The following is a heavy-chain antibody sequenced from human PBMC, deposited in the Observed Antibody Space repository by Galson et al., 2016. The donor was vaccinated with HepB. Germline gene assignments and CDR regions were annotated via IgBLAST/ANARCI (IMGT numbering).Heavy chain of an antibody. CDR2: IYYTGRT. V-gene: IGHV4-39*01. CDR1: GGSISSSSYY. D-gene: IGHD6-13*01. Sequence: ETLSLTCTVSGGSISSSSYYWGWIRQPPGKGLEWIGSIYYTGRTYYNPSLKSRVTMPVDTSKNQFSLKLSSVTATDTAVYYCARQIAAGGPDQSLDYYYGLDVWGQGTTVTVSS. CDR3: ARQIAAGGPDQSLDYYYGLDV. J-gene: IGHJ6*02.